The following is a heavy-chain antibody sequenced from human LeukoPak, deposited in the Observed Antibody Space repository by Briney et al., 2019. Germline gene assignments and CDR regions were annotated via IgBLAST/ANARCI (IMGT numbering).Heavy chain of an antibody. Sequence: SQTLSLTCTVSGGSINRGAYYWTWIRHLPGKGLEWIGYIYYSGSTYYNPSLESRVTISVDTSKSQFSLKLSSVTAADTAVYFCATYSLAAAGNYFDNWGQGTLVTVSS. CDR3: ATYSLAAAGNYFDN. CDR1: GGSINRGAYY. V-gene: IGHV4-31*03. J-gene: IGHJ4*02. CDR2: IYYSGST. D-gene: IGHD6-13*01.